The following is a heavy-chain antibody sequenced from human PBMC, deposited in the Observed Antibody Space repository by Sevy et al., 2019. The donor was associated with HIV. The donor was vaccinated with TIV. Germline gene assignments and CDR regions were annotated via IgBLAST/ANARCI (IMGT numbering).Heavy chain of an antibody. CDR3: GRGTRGVVDH. J-gene: IGHJ4*02. CDR2: INSDG. Sequence: GGSLRLSCAASGFTFSNSWMHWVRQGPGKGLVGVARINSDGQSYADSVKGRFTISRDNAKNTLFLQMNSMTTEETAVYFGGRGTRGVVDHWGQGTLVTVSS. D-gene: IGHD3-10*01. CDR1: GFTFSNSW. V-gene: IGHV3-74*01.